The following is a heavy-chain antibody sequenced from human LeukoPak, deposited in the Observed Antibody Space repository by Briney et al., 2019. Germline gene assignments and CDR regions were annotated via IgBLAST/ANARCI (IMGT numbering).Heavy chain of an antibody. V-gene: IGHV3-7*01. CDR1: GFTFSSYW. CDR3: ARDLVATISGYYYYGMDV. J-gene: IGHJ6*02. Sequence: GGSLRLSCAASGFTFSSYWMSWVRQAPGKGLEWVANIKQDGSEKYYVDSVKGRFTISRDNAKNSLYLQMNSLRAEDTAVYYCARDLVATISGYYYYGMDVRGQGTTVTVSS. CDR2: IKQDGSEK. D-gene: IGHD5-24*01.